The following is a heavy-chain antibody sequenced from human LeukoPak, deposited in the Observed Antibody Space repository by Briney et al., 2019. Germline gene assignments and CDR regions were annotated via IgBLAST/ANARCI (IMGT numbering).Heavy chain of an antibody. D-gene: IGHD5-12*01. Sequence: ASVKVSCKASGGTFSSYAISWVRQAPGQGLEWMGGIIPIFGTANYAQKFQGRVTITADESTSTAYMELSSLRSEDTAVYYCARDIKWLHHGYYYYMDVWGKGTTVTVSS. V-gene: IGHV1-69*13. CDR1: GGTFSSYA. J-gene: IGHJ6*03. CDR2: IIPIFGTA. CDR3: ARDIKWLHHGYYYYMDV.